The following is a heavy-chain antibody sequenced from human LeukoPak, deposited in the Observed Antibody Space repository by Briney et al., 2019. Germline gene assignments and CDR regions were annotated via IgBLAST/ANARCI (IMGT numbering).Heavy chain of an antibody. J-gene: IGHJ4*02. Sequence: PSETLSLTCTVSGGSISSYYWSWIRQPPGKGLEWIGYIYYSGSTNYNPSLKSRVTISVDTSKNQFSLKLSSVTAADTAVYYCAKGAAIVLVVHPYDYWGQGTLVTVSS. D-gene: IGHD2-8*02. CDR1: GGSISSYY. CDR2: IYYSGST. V-gene: IGHV4-59*01. CDR3: AKGAAIVLVVHPYDY.